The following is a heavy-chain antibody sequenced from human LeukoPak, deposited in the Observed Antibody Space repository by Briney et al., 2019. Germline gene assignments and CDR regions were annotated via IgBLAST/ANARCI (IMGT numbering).Heavy chain of an antibody. CDR2: ISAYNGNT. CDR3: ARDHLNSSRAFDY. V-gene: IGHV1-18*01. CDR1: GYTFTSYG. D-gene: IGHD1-26*01. Sequence: ASVKVSCKASGYTFTSYGISCVRRAPGPGLAGRGWISAYNGNTNYAQNLHGRVTMTTHTSTSTAYMELRSLRSDDTAVYYCARDHLNSSRAFDYWGQGTLVTVSS. J-gene: IGHJ4*02.